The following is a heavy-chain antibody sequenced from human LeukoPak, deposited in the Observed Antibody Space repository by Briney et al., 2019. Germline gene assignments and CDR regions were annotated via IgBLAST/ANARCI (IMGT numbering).Heavy chain of an antibody. J-gene: IGHJ4*02. CDR1: GFTFSSYG. D-gene: IGHD2-15*01. V-gene: IGHV3-33*01. CDR2: IWYDGSNK. Sequence: GGSLRLSCAASGFTFSSYGMHWVRQAPGKGLEWVAVIWYDGSNKYYADSVKGRFTISRDNSKNTLYLQMNSLRAEDTAVYYCARGPEVVVAVLFDYWGQGTLVTVSS. CDR3: ARGPEVVVAVLFDY.